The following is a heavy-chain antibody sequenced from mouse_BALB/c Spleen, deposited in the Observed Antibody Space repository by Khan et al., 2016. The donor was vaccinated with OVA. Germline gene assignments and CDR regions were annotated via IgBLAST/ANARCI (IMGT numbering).Heavy chain of an antibody. CDR2: ISYSGNT. D-gene: IGHD2-3*01. Sequence: EVQLQESGPGLVKPSQSLSLICTVTGYSITSDYAWNWIRQFPGNKLEWMGFISYSGNTNYNPSLKSRISITRDTSKNQFFLPLNSVTTEDTATYYCARVDGGDFDYWGQGTTLTVSS. V-gene: IGHV3-2*02. CDR3: ARVDGGDFDY. CDR1: GYSITSDYA. J-gene: IGHJ2*01.